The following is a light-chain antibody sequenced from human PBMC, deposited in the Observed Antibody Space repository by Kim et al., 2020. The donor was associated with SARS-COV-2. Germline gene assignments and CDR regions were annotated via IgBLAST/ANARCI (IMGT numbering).Light chain of an antibody. CDR1: QTISSN. CDR3: KLTDLWDT. J-gene: IGKJ2*01. CDR2: DAT. Sequence: EIVMTQSPATLSVSPGERVTLSCRASQTISSNLAWYQQKGGQPPRLIIYDATTRATGIPSRFSGTGSGTEFTLTVSSLQSEDFAVYYCKLTDLWDTSAQGPK. V-gene: IGKV3-15*01.